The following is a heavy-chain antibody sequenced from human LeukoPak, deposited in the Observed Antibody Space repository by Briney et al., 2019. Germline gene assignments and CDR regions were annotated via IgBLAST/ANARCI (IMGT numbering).Heavy chain of an antibody. CDR3: AKHQAMATVDPFDY. J-gene: IGHJ4*02. CDR1: GFTFSSYG. D-gene: IGHD5-24*01. V-gene: IGHV3-30*02. Sequence: GGSLRLSCAASGFTFSSYGMHWVRQAPGKGLEWVAVIWYDGSNKYYADSVKGRFTISRDNSKNTLSLQVSSLRTEDTAVYYCAKHQAMATVDPFDYWGQGTLVTVSS. CDR2: IWYDGSNK.